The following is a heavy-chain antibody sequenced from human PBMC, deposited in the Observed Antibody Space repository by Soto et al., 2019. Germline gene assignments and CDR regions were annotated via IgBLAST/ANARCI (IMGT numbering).Heavy chain of an antibody. Sequence: EVQLVESGGVVVQPGGSLRLSCAASGFTFDDYTMHWVRQAPGKGLEWVSLISWDGGSTYYADSVKGRFTISRDNSKNSLYLQMNSLRTEDTALYYCAKDNSTGIVNWYFDLWGRGTLVTVSS. CDR1: GFTFDDYT. CDR2: ISWDGGST. D-gene: IGHD2-15*01. CDR3: AKDNSTGIVNWYFDL. V-gene: IGHV3-43*01. J-gene: IGHJ2*01.